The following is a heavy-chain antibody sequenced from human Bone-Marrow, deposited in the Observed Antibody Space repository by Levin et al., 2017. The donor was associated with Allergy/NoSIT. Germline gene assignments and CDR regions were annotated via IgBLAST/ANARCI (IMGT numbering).Heavy chain of an antibody. V-gene: IGHV4-34*01. CDR3: ARVRVGGYSAYGKFDY. Sequence: SETLSLTCAASGGSFSDYFWTWIRQTPGKGLEWLGEIHHSGTIKHNPSLKSRVTIAIDTSKNQFSLRLRSVTAADTGIYYCARVRVGGYSAYGKFDYWGQGSLVTVSS. J-gene: IGHJ4*02. CDR2: IHHSGTI. CDR1: GGSFSDYF. D-gene: IGHD5-12*01.